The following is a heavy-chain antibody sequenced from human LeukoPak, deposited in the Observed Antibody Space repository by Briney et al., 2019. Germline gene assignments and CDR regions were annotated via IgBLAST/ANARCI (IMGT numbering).Heavy chain of an antibody. V-gene: IGHV3-64D*06. Sequence: PGGSLRLSCSASGFSFSNYVMFWVRQAPGMGLEYVSGITTNGGSTYYTDSVKGRFTVSRDNSKNTLYLQMISLRGEDTAVYYCVKDWQFVARGQGTLVTVSS. D-gene: IGHD2-15*01. CDR3: VKDWQFVA. CDR2: ITTNGGST. J-gene: IGHJ4*02. CDR1: GFSFSNYV.